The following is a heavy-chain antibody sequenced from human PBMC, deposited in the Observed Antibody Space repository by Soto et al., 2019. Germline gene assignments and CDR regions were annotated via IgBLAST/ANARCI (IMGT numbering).Heavy chain of an antibody. CDR3: AGAIRGTYYDILTGYYTAGWFDP. Sequence: QVQLVQSGAEVKKPGASVKVSCKASGYTFTSYGITWVRQAPGQGLEWMGWISAYNGNTNYAQKLQGRVTMTTDTSTSTAYMELRSLRSDDTAVYYCAGAIRGTYYDILTGYYTAGWFDPWGQGTLVTVSS. CDR1: GYTFTSYG. CDR2: ISAYNGNT. V-gene: IGHV1-18*01. J-gene: IGHJ5*02. D-gene: IGHD3-9*01.